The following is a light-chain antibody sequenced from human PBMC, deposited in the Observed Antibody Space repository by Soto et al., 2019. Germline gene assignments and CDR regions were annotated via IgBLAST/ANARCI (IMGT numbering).Light chain of an antibody. CDR3: QQFNNFQIT. V-gene: IGKV1-5*03. CDR2: KAS. CDR1: QSISSW. Sequence: DIQMTQSPSTLSASVGDRVTITCRASQSISSWLAWYQQKPGKAPKLLIYKASFLESGVPSRFSDSGSGTEFTLTISSLQPDDFAADYCQQFNNFQITFGQGTRLVI. J-gene: IGKJ5*01.